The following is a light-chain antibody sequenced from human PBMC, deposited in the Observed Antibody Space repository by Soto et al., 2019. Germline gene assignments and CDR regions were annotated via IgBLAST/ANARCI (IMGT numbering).Light chain of an antibody. J-gene: IGKJ5*01. CDR2: DAS. V-gene: IGKV1-16*02. Sequence: DIQMTQSPSSLSASVGDRVTITCRASQGISNYLAWLQQKPGKAPKSLIYDASSLRSGVPSKFSGSGFGTDFTLTISSLQPEDFATYYCQQYNTYPITFGQGTRLEIK. CDR1: QGISNY. CDR3: QQYNTYPIT.